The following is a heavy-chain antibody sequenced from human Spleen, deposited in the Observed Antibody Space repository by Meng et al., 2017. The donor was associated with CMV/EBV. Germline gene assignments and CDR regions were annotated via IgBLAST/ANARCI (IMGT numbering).Heavy chain of an antibody. Sequence: GGSLRLSCAASGFTFSSYGMHWVRQAPGKGLEWVAFIRYDGSNKYYADSVKGRFTISRDNSKNTLYLQMNSLRAEDTAVYYCAKDQRITGTPHYCDYWGQGTLVTVSS. CDR1: GFTFSSYG. CDR2: IRYDGSNK. CDR3: AKDQRITGTPHYCDY. J-gene: IGHJ4*02. V-gene: IGHV3-30*02. D-gene: IGHD1-20*01.